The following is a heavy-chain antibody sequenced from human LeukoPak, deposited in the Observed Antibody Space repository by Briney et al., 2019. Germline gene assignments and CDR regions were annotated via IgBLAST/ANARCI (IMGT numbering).Heavy chain of an antibody. CDR2: INSDGSSL. CDR3: TPSSGSYFGWFDP. V-gene: IGHV3-74*01. Sequence: GGSLRLSCAASGFTFSSYWMHWVRQAPGKGLVWVSRINSDGSSLSYADSVKGRFTISRDNAKNTLYLQMNSLRADDTAVYYCTPSSGSYFGWFDPWGLGTLVTVSS. D-gene: IGHD3-10*01. CDR1: GFTFSSYW. J-gene: IGHJ5*02.